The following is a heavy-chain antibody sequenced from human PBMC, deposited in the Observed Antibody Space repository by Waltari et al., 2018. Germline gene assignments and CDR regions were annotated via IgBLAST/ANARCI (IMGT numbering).Heavy chain of an antibody. J-gene: IGHJ4*02. CDR2: MNPNRGYT. Sequence: QVQLVQSGAEVKKPGASVTVSCKASGYTFTSYDINWVRQATGQGLEWMGWMNPNRGYTGYAQKFQGRVTITRNTSLRTAYMELRSLRSEDTAVYYCARSAGESDFDYWGQGTLVTVSS. D-gene: IGHD3-10*01. CDR1: GYTFTSYD. CDR3: ARSAGESDFDY. V-gene: IGHV1-8*03.